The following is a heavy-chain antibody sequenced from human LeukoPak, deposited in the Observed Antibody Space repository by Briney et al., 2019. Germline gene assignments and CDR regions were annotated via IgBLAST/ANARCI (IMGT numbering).Heavy chain of an antibody. D-gene: IGHD2-2*02. CDR1: GGTFSSYT. V-gene: IGHV1-69*04. Sequence: GASVKVSCKASGGTFSSYTISWVRQAPGQGLEWMGRIIPILGIANYAQKFQGRVTITADKSTSTAYMELSSLRSEDAAVYYCARDGVAPAAIDPYYFDYWGQGTLVTVSS. CDR2: IIPILGIA. J-gene: IGHJ4*02. CDR3: ARDGVAPAAIDPYYFDY.